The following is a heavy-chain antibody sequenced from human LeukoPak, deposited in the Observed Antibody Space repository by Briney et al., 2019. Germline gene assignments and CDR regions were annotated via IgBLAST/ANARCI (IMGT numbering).Heavy chain of an antibody. Sequence: SVKVSCKASGGTFSSYTISWLRQAPGQGLEWMGRIIPILGIANYAQKFQGRVTITADKSTSTAYMELSSLRSEDTAVYYCARDANCSGGSCYDRWFDPWGQGTLVTVSS. CDR1: GGTFSSYT. CDR3: ARDANCSGGSCYDRWFDP. J-gene: IGHJ5*02. V-gene: IGHV1-69*04. D-gene: IGHD2-15*01. CDR2: IIPILGIA.